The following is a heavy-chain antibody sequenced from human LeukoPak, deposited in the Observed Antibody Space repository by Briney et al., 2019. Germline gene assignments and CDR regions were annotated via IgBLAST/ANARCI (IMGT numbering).Heavy chain of an antibody. Sequence: GGSLRLSCAASGFTFSSYAMSWVRQAPGEGLEWISAITGNGGDAYHADSVKGRFTISRDNSYNTLYLQMNSLSAEDTAVYYCAKGSATSRPYYFDYWGRGTPVAVSS. V-gene: IGHV3-23*01. CDR2: ITGNGGDA. CDR1: GFTFSSYA. J-gene: IGHJ4*02. CDR3: AKGSATSRPYYFDY.